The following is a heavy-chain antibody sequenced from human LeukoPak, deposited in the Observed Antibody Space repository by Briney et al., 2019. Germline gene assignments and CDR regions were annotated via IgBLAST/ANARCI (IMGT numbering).Heavy chain of an antibody. V-gene: IGHV4-61*02. Sequence: SETLSLTCTVSGGSISSGSYYWSWIRQPAGKGLEWIGRIYTSGSTNYNPSLKSRVTISVDTSKNQFSLKLSSVTAADTAVYYCASSFLYYMDVWGKGTTVTVSS. J-gene: IGHJ6*03. CDR1: GGSISSGSYY. CDR2: IYTSGST. CDR3: ASSFLYYMDV.